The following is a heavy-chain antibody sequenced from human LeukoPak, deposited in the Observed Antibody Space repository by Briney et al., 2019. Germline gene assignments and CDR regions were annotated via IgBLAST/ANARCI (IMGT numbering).Heavy chain of an antibody. J-gene: IGHJ4*02. D-gene: IGHD3-3*01. Sequence: ASVKVSCKASGYTFTGYYMHWVRQAPGQGLEWMGWINPNSGGTNYAQKFQGRVTMTRDTSISTAYMELSRLRSDDTAVYYCARGVNDSWSGAHNLWGQGTLVTVSS. CDR1: GYTFTGYY. CDR2: INPNSGGT. V-gene: IGHV1-2*02. CDR3: ARGVNDSWSGAHNL.